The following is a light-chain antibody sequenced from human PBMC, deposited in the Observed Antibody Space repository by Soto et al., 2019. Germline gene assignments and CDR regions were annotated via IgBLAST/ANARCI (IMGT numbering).Light chain of an antibody. V-gene: IGKV3-20*01. J-gene: IGKJ5*01. Sequence: GLSQSSGTVSLYPGERATLSCRSSQTLSNSFIAWYQQKPGQAPRLLIYDTSSRATGVPDRYSASGSGTDFTLTISRLEPEDVAVFFCQQYGTSEIIFGQGTRLEVK. CDR3: QQYGTSEII. CDR2: DTS. CDR1: QTLSNSF.